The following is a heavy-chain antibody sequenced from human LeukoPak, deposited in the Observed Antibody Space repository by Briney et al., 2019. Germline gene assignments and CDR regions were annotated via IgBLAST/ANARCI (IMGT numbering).Heavy chain of an antibody. CDR1: GFTFSNYV. D-gene: IGHD5-24*01. CDR3: ARGDGYNFFDY. CDR2: ISGSGGST. Sequence: PGGSLRLSCAASGFTFSNYVMSWVRQAPGKGLEWVSAISGSGGSTYYADSVKGRFTISGDNSKNTLYLQMKSLRAEDTAVYYCARGDGYNFFDYWGQGTLVTVSS. V-gene: IGHV3-23*01. J-gene: IGHJ4*02.